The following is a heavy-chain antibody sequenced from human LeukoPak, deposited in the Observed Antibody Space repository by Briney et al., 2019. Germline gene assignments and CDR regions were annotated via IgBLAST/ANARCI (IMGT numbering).Heavy chain of an antibody. Sequence: GGSLRLSCAASGFTVSSNYMSWVRQAPGKGLEWVSVIHSGGSTYYADSVKGRFTISRDNSKNTLYLQMNSLRAEDTAVYYCARGIAVVAAKGDAFDIWGQGTMVTVSS. CDR2: IHSGGST. D-gene: IGHD2-15*01. J-gene: IGHJ3*02. CDR3: ARGIAVVAAKGDAFDI. CDR1: GFTVSSNY. V-gene: IGHV3-66*01.